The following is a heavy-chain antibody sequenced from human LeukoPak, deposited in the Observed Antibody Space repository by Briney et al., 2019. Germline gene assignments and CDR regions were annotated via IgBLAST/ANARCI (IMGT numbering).Heavy chain of an antibody. V-gene: IGHV3-21*01. J-gene: IGHJ4*02. D-gene: IGHD1-26*01. Sequence: GSLRLSCAASGCTFSSNSMNWVRQPPGKGLEGVSSISSSSSYISYADPSRGRFTISRNNANNSLSLQKNSLRTADTSVYYCESYSGSYPPPFDYWGQGTLVTVSS. CDR2: ISSSSSYI. CDR1: GCTFSSNS. CDR3: ESYSGSYPPPFDY.